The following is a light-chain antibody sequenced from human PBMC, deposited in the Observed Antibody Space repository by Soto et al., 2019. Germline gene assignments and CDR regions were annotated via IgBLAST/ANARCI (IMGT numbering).Light chain of an antibody. Sequence: QSALTQPASVSGSPGQSITISCTGTTNDVGTYNYVSWYQQHPGKAPKLIIYDVTNRPSGVSNRFSGSKSGNTASLAISGLQAEDEADYYCSSFTAILTVIFGGGTKLTVL. CDR2: DVT. V-gene: IGLV2-14*03. CDR3: SSFTAILTVI. CDR1: TNDVGTYNY. J-gene: IGLJ2*01.